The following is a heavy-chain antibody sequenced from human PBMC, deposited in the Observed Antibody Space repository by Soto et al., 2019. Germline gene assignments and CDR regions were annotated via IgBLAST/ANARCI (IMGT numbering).Heavy chain of an antibody. Sequence: SETLSLTCTVSGGSISSYYWSWIRQPPGKGLEWIGYIYYSGSTNYNPSLKSRVTISVDTSKNQFSLKLSSVTAADTAVYYCARHSHCSGGSCYSGGGHWFDPWGQGTLVTVSS. CDR2: IYYSGST. D-gene: IGHD2-15*01. CDR3: ARHSHCSGGSCYSGGGHWFDP. J-gene: IGHJ5*02. V-gene: IGHV4-59*08. CDR1: GGSISSYY.